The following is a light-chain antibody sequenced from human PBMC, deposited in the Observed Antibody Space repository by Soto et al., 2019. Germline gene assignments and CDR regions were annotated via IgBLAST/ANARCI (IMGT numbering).Light chain of an antibody. Sequence: DIQMTQSPSTLSASVGDRVTITCRASQTIHSFLAWYQQKAGKAPKLLIYDASNLESGVPSRFSGSGSGTEFTLTISSLQPDDFATFYCQHFHSFPSTFGQGTKVEI. CDR1: QTIHSF. V-gene: IGKV1-5*01. CDR2: DAS. J-gene: IGKJ1*01. CDR3: QHFHSFPST.